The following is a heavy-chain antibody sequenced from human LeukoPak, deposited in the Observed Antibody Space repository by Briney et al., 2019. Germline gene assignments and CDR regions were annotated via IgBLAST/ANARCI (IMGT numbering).Heavy chain of an antibody. Sequence: GASVKVSCKASGYTFTTYYIHWVRQPPGQGLEWMGVINPSGGSTSFAQKFQARLTMTRDTSTSTVYMELSGLNSEDTAVYYCAREIVVVPSAMGFDPWGQGTLVTVSS. D-gene: IGHD2-2*01. J-gene: IGHJ5*02. CDR1: GYTFTTYY. CDR2: INPSGGST. V-gene: IGHV1-46*01. CDR3: AREIVVVPSAMGFDP.